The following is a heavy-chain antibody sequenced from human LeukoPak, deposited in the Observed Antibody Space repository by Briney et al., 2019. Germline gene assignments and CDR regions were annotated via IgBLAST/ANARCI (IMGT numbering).Heavy chain of an antibody. CDR3: AREPVEYYYDSSGYYYPSHFDY. CDR2: IYTSGTT. V-gene: IGHV4-61*02. D-gene: IGHD3-22*01. Sequence: SQTLSLTCTVSGGSISSGSYYWSWIRQPAGKGLEWIGRIYTSGTTNYNPSLKSRVTISVDTSKNQFSLKLSSVTAADTAVYYCAREPVEYYYDSSGYYYPSHFDYWGQGTLVTVSS. J-gene: IGHJ4*02. CDR1: GGSISSGSYY.